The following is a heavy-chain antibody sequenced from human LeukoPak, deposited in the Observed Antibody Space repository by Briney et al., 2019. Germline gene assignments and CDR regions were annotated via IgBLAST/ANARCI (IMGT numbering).Heavy chain of an antibody. CDR2: ISYDGSNK. CDR3: ARGRRYFDWLPRYFDY. D-gene: IGHD3-9*01. V-gene: IGHV3-30-3*01. Sequence: PGRSLRLSCAASGFAFSSYAMHWVRQAPGKGLEWVAVISYDGSNKYYADSVKGRFTISRDNSKNTLYLQMSSLRAEDTAVYYCARGRRYFDWLPRYFDYWGQGTLVTVSS. J-gene: IGHJ4*02. CDR1: GFAFSSYA.